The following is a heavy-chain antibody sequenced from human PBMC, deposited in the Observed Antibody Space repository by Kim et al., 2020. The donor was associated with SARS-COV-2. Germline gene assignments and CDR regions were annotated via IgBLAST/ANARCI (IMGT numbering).Heavy chain of an antibody. CDR2: NP. CDR3: ARAVGDAFDI. D-gene: IGHD1-26*01. J-gene: IGHJ3*02. V-gene: IGHV1-8*01. Sequence: NPGNAQKFQGRVTMTRNTSISTAYMELSSLRSEDTAVYYCARAVGDAFDIWGQGTMVTVSS.